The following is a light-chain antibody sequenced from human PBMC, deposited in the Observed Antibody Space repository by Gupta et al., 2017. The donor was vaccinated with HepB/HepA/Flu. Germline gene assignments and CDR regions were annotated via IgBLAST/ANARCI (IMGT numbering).Light chain of an antibody. Sequence: DFVMTQSPLSLPVTLGQPASISCRSSQSLVYSDGNTYLSWFQQRPGQSPRRLIYQVSNRDSGVPDRFSGSGSGTDFTLKISRVEAEDVGIYYCMQGTHWQWTFGQGTKVEIK. CDR2: QVS. CDR3: MQGTHWQWT. CDR1: QSLVYSDGNTY. J-gene: IGKJ1*01. V-gene: IGKV2-30*01.